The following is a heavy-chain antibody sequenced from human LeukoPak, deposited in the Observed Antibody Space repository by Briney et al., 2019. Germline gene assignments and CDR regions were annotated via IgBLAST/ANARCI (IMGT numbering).Heavy chain of an antibody. V-gene: IGHV4-59*01. Sequence: IYYSGSTNYNPSLKSRVTISVDTSKNQFSLKLSSVTAADTAVYYCARDRGKMNGYYYGMDVWGQGTTVTVSS. CDR3: ARDRGKMNGYYYGMDV. D-gene: IGHD1-14*01. J-gene: IGHJ6*02. CDR2: IYYSGST.